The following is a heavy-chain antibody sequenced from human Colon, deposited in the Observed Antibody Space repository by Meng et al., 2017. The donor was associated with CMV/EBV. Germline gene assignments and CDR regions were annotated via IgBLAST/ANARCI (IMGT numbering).Heavy chain of an antibody. D-gene: IGHD6-6*01. J-gene: IGHJ2*01. CDR1: GYTFTGYY. V-gene: IGHV1-2*02. CDR3: ARDPGQLVLYWYFDL. CDR2: INPNSGGT. Sequence: ASVKVSCKASGYTFTGYYMHWVRQAPGQGLEWMGWINPNSGGTNYAQKFQGRVTMTRDTSISTAYMELSRLRSDDTAVYYCARDPGQLVLYWYFDLWGRGTLVTVSS.